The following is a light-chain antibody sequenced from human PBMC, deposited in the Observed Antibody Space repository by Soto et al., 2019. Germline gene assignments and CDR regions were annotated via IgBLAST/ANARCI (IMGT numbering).Light chain of an antibody. CDR1: QSVSSD. CDR2: DAS. CDR3: QHYNSYSEA. V-gene: IGKV3-15*01. J-gene: IGKJ1*01. Sequence: EIVLTQSPATLSLSPGERATLSCRASQSVSSDLAWYHQKPGQAPRLLIYDASTRATGIPARFSGSGSGTEFTLTISSLQPDDFATYYCQHYNSYSEAFGQGTKVDIK.